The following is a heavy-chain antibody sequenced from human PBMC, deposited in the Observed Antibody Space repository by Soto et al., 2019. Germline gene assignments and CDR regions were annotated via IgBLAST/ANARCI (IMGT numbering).Heavy chain of an antibody. CDR2: ISSSSGTT. J-gene: IGHJ4*02. CDR3: ARDSGYSYGPLDY. CDR1: GFTFSDYY. D-gene: IGHD5-18*01. V-gene: IGHV3-11*04. Sequence: GGSLRLSCAASGFTFSDYYMSWIRQAPGKGLEWVSYISSSSGTTYHADSVKGRFTISRDNAKNSLYLQMNSLRAEDTAVYYCARDSGYSYGPLDYWGQGTLVTVSS.